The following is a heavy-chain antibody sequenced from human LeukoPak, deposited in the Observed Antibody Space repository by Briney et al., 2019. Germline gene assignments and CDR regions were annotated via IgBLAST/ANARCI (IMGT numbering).Heavy chain of an antibody. Sequence: GGSLRLSCAASGFSLATYWMSWVRQARGKGLEWVANIKQDGSEKFYVDSVKGRFTISRDNAKNSLYLQMNSLRAEDTAVYYCARVLRYCSGGNCYSGGLGYMDVWGKGTTVTISS. V-gene: IGHV3-7*03. D-gene: IGHD2-15*01. J-gene: IGHJ6*03. CDR3: ARVLRYCSGGNCYSGGLGYMDV. CDR2: IKQDGSEK. CDR1: GFSLATYW.